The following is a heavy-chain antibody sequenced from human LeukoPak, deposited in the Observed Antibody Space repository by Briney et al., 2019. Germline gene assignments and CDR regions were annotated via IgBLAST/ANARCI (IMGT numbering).Heavy chain of an antibody. CDR1: GYTFTGYY. Sequence: ASVKVSCKASGYTFTGYYMHWVRQAPGQGLEWMGWINPNSGGTNYAQKFQGRVTMTRDTSISTAYMELSRLSSVTAADTAVYYCARVAPVLFWSGKPDYFDYWGQGTLVTVSS. D-gene: IGHD3-3*01. V-gene: IGHV1-2*02. CDR2: INPNSGGT. CDR3: ARVAPVLFWSGKPDYFDY. J-gene: IGHJ4*02.